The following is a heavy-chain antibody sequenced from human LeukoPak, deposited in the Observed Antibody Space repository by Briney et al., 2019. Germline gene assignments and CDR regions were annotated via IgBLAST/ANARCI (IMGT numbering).Heavy chain of an antibody. CDR1: GYTLTELS. D-gene: IGHD7-27*01. Sequence: ASVKASCKVSGYTLTELSMHWVRQAPGKGLEWMGGFDPEDGETIYAQKFQGRVTMTEDTSTDTAYMELSSLRSEDTAVYYCATELLGNLAFDIWGQGTMVTVSS. CDR2: FDPEDGET. J-gene: IGHJ3*02. CDR3: ATELLGNLAFDI. V-gene: IGHV1-24*01.